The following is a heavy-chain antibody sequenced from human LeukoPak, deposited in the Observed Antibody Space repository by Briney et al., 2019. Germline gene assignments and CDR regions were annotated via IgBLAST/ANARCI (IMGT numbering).Heavy chain of an antibody. CDR1: GFTFSTYA. CDR2: IWFDGSEQ. D-gene: IGHD3-16*02. V-gene: IGHV3-33*01. J-gene: IGHJ1*01. Sequence: PGRSLRLSCAASGFTFSTYAIRWVRQAPGKGLEGVAVIWFDGSEQYYADSVKGRFIISRDNSKSTSNLQLNSLRAEDTAVYYCAREGDSRWGELSPWGQGTLVTVSS. CDR3: AREGDSRWGELSP.